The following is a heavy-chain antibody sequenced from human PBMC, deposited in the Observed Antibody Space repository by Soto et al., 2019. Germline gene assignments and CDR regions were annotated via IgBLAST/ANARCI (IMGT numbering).Heavy chain of an antibody. D-gene: IGHD2-21*01. CDR1: GGSFSGYY. CDR2: INHSGST. Sequence: QVQLQQCGAGLLKPSETLSLTCAVYGGSFSGYYWSWIRQPPGMGLEWIGEINHSGSTNYNPSLKRRVTIPVDKSKNQFSLKLRSVTAADKAVDYCARVAEPGDSVDYWGQVPLLTVSA. V-gene: IGHV4-34*01. CDR3: ARVAEPGDSVDY. J-gene: IGHJ4*02.